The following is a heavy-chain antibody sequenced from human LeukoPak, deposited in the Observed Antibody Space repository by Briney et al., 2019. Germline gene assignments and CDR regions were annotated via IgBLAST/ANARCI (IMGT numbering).Heavy chain of an antibody. Sequence: PSETLSLTCAVYGGSFSGYYWSWIRQPPGKGLEWIGEINHSGSTNYNPSLKSRVTISVDTSKNQFSLKLSSVTAADTAVYYCARVSGRWLAEYFQHWGQGTLVTVSS. D-gene: IGHD5-24*01. J-gene: IGHJ1*01. CDR2: INHSGST. CDR3: ARVSGRWLAEYFQH. V-gene: IGHV4-34*01. CDR1: GGSFSGYY.